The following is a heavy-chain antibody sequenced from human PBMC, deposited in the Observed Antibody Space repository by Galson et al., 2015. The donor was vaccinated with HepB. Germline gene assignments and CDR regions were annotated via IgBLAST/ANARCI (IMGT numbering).Heavy chain of an antibody. CDR2: ISYDGSNK. CDR1: GFTFSSYA. CDR3: ARIAVAGPFDY. V-gene: IGHV3-30-3*01. J-gene: IGHJ4*02. Sequence: SLRLSCAASGFTFSSYAMHWVRQAPGKGLEWVAVISYDGSNKYYADSVKGRFTISRDNSKNTLYLQMNSLRAEDTAVYYCARIAVAGPFDYWGQGTLVTVSS. D-gene: IGHD6-19*01.